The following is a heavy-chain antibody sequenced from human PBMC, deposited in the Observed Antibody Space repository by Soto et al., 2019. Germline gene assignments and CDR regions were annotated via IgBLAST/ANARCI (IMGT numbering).Heavy chain of an antibody. CDR1: GGSISSYY. CDR2: IYYSGST. Sequence: SETLSLTCTVSGGSISSYYWSWIRQPPGKGLEWSGYIYYSGSTNYNPSLKSRVTMSVDTSKNQFSLKLSSVTAADTAVYYCARDSVWFGELLGYYYYGMDVWGQGTTVTVSS. V-gene: IGHV4-59*01. D-gene: IGHD3-10*01. CDR3: ARDSVWFGELLGYYYYGMDV. J-gene: IGHJ6*02.